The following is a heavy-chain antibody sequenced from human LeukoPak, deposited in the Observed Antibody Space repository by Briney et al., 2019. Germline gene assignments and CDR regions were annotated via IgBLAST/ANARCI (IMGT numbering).Heavy chain of an antibody. CDR1: GGTFSIYA. Sequence: ASVKVSCKPSGGTFSIYAVGWVRQAPGQGPEWMGRIIPIFGTTNYAQKFEGRVTITTDESKSTVYMELRSLTSDDAAVFFCARGPTGLSYFDLWGQGTQVSVSS. CDR3: ARGPTGLSYFDL. CDR2: IIPIFGTT. D-gene: IGHD3-9*01. V-gene: IGHV1-69*05. J-gene: IGHJ4*02.